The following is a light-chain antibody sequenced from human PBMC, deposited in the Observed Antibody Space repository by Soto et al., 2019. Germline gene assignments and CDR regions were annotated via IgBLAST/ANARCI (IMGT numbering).Light chain of an antibody. CDR2: DVS. CDR3: SSSTTTTSLVV. J-gene: IGLJ3*02. Sequence: QSALTQPASVSGSPGQSITISCTGTSSDIGDYNYVSWYQQYPCTVPKLVIYDVSHRPSGVSNRLSCSKSGNTASLPISGLQAEEEADYYCSSSTTTTSLVVFGGGTKLTVL. CDR1: SSDIGDYNY. V-gene: IGLV2-14*01.